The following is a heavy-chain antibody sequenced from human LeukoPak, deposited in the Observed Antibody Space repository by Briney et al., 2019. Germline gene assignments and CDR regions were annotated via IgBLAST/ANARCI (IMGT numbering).Heavy chain of an antibody. V-gene: IGHV3-9*01. D-gene: IGHD2-15*01. CDR1: GFSFDDYA. J-gene: IGHJ4*02. Sequence: GGSLRLSCAASGFSFDDYAMHWVRQAPGKGLEWVSGISWNSGSIGYADSVKGRFTISRDNAKNSLYLQMNSLRAEDTALYYYAKDYCSGGSCYGIDYWGQGTLVTVSS. CDR3: AKDYCSGGSCYGIDY. CDR2: ISWNSGSI.